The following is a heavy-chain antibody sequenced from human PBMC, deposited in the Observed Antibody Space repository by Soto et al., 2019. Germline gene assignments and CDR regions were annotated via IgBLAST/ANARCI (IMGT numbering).Heavy chain of an antibody. Sequence: QVQVVQSGPELKKPGASVKVSCKAQGYIFTKYGIGWVRQAPGHGLEWMGLINVYNGDRKVAQKFQDRVSKTTDTATDTAYMELKSLRSGDTAVYYCARLQLGGDRMLNWFDPWGQETLVTVSS. J-gene: IGHJ5*02. V-gene: IGHV1-18*01. CDR1: GYIFTKYG. D-gene: IGHD2-21*02. CDR2: INVYNGDR. CDR3: ARLQLGGDRMLNWFDP.